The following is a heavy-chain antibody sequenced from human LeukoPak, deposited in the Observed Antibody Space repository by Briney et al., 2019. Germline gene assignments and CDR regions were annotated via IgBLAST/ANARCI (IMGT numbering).Heavy chain of an antibody. J-gene: IGHJ6*03. CDR2: ISGSGGST. CDR3: AKAGIAARPRRVYYYYYMDV. CDR1: GFTVSSNY. V-gene: IGHV3-23*01. D-gene: IGHD6-6*01. Sequence: GGSLRLSCAASGFTVSSNYMSWVRQAPGKGLEWVSAISGSGGSTYYADSVKGRFTISRDNSKNTLYLQMNSLRAEDTAVYYCAKAGIAARPRRVYYYYYMDVWGKGTTVTVSS.